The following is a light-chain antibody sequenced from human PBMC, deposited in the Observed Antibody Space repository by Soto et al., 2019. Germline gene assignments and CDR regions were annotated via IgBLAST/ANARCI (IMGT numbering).Light chain of an antibody. CDR1: SSDVGGYDY. V-gene: IGLV2-14*01. Sequence: QSVVTQPASVSGSPGQSITISCTGTSSDVGGYDYVSWYQQYPGKAPRLIIYEVNNRPSGVSDRFSGSILGNRAALTITGAQADDESDYYCVLYMRSGISVFGGGTKLTVL. CDR2: EVN. J-gene: IGLJ2*01. CDR3: VLYMRSGISV.